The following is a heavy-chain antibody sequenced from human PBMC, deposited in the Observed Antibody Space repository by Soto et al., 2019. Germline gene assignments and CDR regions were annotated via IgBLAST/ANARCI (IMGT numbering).Heavy chain of an antibody. Sequence: EVQLVESGGGVVQPGGSLRLSCAASGFTLINYSMTWVRQAPGKGLEWVAYISNAGSYILYADSVKGRFTISRDNAKCSLYLQMNSLRAEDTAVYYCAREELVEYYMDVWGKGTTVTVSS. J-gene: IGHJ6*03. V-gene: IGHV3-21*06. CDR2: ISNAGSYI. CDR1: GFTLINYS. CDR3: AREELVEYYMDV. D-gene: IGHD2-15*01.